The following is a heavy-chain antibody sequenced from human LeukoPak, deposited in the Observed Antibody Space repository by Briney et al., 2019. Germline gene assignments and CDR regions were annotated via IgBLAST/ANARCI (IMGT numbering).Heavy chain of an antibody. V-gene: IGHV3-23*01. D-gene: IGHD4-23*01. CDR2: ISGSGGST. J-gene: IGHJ4*02. Sequence: GGSLRLSCAASGFTFSSYAMSWVRQAPGKGLGWVSAISGSGGSTYYADSVKGRFTISRDNSKNTLYLQMNSLTAEDTAVYYCAKNDAAGGNKPDYWGQGTLVTVSS. CDR3: AKNDAAGGNKPDY. CDR1: GFTFSSYA.